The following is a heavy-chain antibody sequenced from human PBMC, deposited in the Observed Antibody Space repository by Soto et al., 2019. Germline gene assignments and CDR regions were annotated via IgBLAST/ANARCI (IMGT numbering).Heavy chain of an antibody. D-gene: IGHD3-10*01. CDR2: ISGGGDTT. J-gene: IGHJ4*02. CDR3: AKGRGGSGSLTPRVDF. Sequence: EVQLLESGGGLVQPGGSLRLSCAASGFTFNNYAMTWVRQAPGRGWRGVSAISGGGDTTSYADSVKGRFTVSRDGSKNTLYLQMSSLRAEDTALYYCAKGRGGSGSLTPRVDFWGQGTLVTVSS. V-gene: IGHV3-23*01. CDR1: GFTFNNYA.